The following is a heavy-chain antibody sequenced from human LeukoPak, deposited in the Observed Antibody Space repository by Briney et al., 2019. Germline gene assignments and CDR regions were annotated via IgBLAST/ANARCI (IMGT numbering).Heavy chain of an antibody. CDR3: TTHFPVTTFY. CDR2: IKSKTDDGTT. J-gene: IGHJ4*02. CDR1: GFTFSYAW. D-gene: IGHD4-17*01. V-gene: IGHV3-15*01. Sequence: GGSLRLSCAASGFTFSYAWMSWVRQAPGKGLEWVGRIKSKTDDGTTDYVTPVKGRFTISRDDSKNTLYLQMNSLKTEDTAVYYCTTHFPVTTFYWGQGTLVTVSS.